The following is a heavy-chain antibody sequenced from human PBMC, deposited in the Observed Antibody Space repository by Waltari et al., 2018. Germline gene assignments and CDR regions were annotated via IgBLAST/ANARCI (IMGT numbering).Heavy chain of an antibody. CDR1: GYAFTAHY. Sequence: QVQLVQSGAEVKEPGASVTVSCNTSGYAFTAHYLHWWRQARGQGLEWMAWINANTGDSKSAQTFQGRVTVTRDTSITTAYLELSGLRSDDTALYYCARETLPGNKIIDYWGQGTLVTVSS. V-gene: IGHV1-2*02. CDR2: INANTGDS. CDR3: ARETLPGNKIIDY. J-gene: IGHJ4*02. D-gene: IGHD1-1*01.